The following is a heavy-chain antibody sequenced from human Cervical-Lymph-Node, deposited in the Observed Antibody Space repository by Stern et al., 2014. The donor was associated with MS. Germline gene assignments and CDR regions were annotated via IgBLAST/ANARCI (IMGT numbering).Heavy chain of an antibody. J-gene: IGHJ4*02. D-gene: IGHD4-17*01. CDR1: GGSISSYY. Sequence: QLQLQESGPGLVKPSETLSLTCTVSGGSISSYYWSWIRQPPGKGLEWIGYIYYSGSTNYNPSLKSRVTISVDTSKNQFSLKLSSVTAADTAVYYCARSPLDYVEHYFDYWGQGTLVTVSS. V-gene: IGHV4-59*08. CDR2: IYYSGST. CDR3: ARSPLDYVEHYFDY.